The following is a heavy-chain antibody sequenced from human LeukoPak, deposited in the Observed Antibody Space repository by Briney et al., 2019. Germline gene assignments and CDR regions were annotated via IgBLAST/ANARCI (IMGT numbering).Heavy chain of an antibody. CDR3: ASPGSTVTGGPT. Sequence: GGSLRLSCAASGFTFNTYTMTWVRQAPGKGLEWVSSISSSSSYIYYADSVKGRFTTSRDNAKNSVYLQMNSLRADDTARYFCASPGSTVTGGPTWGQGSLVTVSS. J-gene: IGHJ5*01. D-gene: IGHD4-17*01. V-gene: IGHV3-21*01. CDR2: ISSSSSYI. CDR1: GFTFNTYT.